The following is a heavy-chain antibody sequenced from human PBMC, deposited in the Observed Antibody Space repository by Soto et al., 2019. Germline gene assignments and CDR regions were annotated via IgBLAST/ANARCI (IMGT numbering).Heavy chain of an antibody. V-gene: IGHV4-31*03. D-gene: IGHD2-8*01. CDR1: GGSVSSGGYY. CDR3: ARRALPQCINGVCYKDGFWDY. Sequence: SETMSLTCTVSGGSVSSGGYYWSWIRQHPGTGLEWIGYIYYSGTTYFNPSLKSRASISLDTSKNEFSLKLTSVTAADTAVYYCARRALPQCINGVCYKDGFWDYWGQGALVTVSS. J-gene: IGHJ4*02. CDR2: IYYSGTT.